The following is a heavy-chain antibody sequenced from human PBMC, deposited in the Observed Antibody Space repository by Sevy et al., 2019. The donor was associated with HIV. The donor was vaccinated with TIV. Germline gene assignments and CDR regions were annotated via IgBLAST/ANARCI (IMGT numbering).Heavy chain of an antibody. Sequence: GGSLRLSCAASGFTFSSYEMIWVRQAPGKGLEWVSYISSSGSTIYYADSVKGRFTISRDNAKNSLYLQMNSLRAEDTAVYYCARAGVVVSQNFDYWGQGTLVTVSS. CDR2: ISSSGSTI. D-gene: IGHD2-2*01. J-gene: IGHJ4*02. V-gene: IGHV3-48*03. CDR1: GFTFSSYE. CDR3: ARAGVVVSQNFDY.